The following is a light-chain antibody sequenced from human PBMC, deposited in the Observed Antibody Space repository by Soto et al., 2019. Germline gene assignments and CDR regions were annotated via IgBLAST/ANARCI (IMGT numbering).Light chain of an antibody. J-gene: IGKJ1*01. CDR3: QHYNSYSRT. CDR2: KAS. CDR1: QSIISY. V-gene: IGKV1-5*03. Sequence: DIQMTQSPSSLSASLGDRVTITCRASQSIISYLNWYQHKPGKAPKLLIYKASTLETGAPSRFAGSGSGTGFTLTITRLQPDDFATYYCQHYNSYSRTFGQGTKVDIK.